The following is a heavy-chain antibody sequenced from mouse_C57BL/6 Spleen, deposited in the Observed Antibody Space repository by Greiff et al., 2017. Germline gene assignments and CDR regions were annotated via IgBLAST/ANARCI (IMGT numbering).Heavy chain of an antibody. CDR1: GFTFSDYG. CDR2: ISSGSSTI. J-gene: IGHJ3*01. D-gene: IGHD2-3*01. V-gene: IGHV5-17*01. Sequence: DVMLVESGGGLVKPGGSLKLSCAASGFTFSDYGMHWVRQAPEKGLEWVAYISSGSSTIYYADTVKGRFTISRDNAKNTLFLQMTSLRSEDTAMYYCARDDGYYVWFAYWGQGTLVTVSA. CDR3: ARDDGYYVWFAY.